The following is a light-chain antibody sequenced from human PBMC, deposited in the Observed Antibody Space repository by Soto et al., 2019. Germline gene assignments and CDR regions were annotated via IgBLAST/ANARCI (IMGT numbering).Light chain of an antibody. CDR3: QKYNSAPWT. V-gene: IGKV1-27*01. CDR1: QGISNC. J-gene: IGKJ1*01. CDR2: VAS. Sequence: DIQMTQSPSSLSASVGDRVTITCRASQGISNCLAWYQQQPGKVPKLLIYVASTLQSGVPSRFSDSGSGTDFTLTISSLQPEDVATYYCQKYNSAPWTFGQGTKVEIK.